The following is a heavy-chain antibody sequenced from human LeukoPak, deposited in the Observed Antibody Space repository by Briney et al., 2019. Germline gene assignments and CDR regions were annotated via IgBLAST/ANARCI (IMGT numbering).Heavy chain of an antibody. V-gene: IGHV4-28*05. J-gene: IGHJ4*02. CDR2: IYYSGGI. CDR1: GYSISTSNY. CDR3: ARVRREEPISWVTIFGVDSTDYFDY. Sequence: PSETLSLTCSVSGYSISTSNYWAWIRQPPGRGLEWIGHIYYSGGIYYNPSLKSRVTMSVDTSRNQFSLKLSSVTAVDTAVYYCARVRREEPISWVTIFGVDSTDYFDYWGQGTLVTVSS. D-gene: IGHD3-3*01.